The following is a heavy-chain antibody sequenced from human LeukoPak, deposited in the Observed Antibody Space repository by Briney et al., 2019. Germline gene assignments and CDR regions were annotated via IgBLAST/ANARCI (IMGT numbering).Heavy chain of an antibody. D-gene: IGHD3/OR15-3a*01. CDR1: GFSFSTRGVG. Sequence: PTLVKPTRTLTVTCTFSGFSFSTRGVGVGWIRQPPGKALEWLAFIYWNDERHYHPSLESRLTITKDTSKNQVVLTVTNLDPMDTATYYCAHRLDVTHFDYWGQGILVTVSS. CDR2: IYWNDER. J-gene: IGHJ4*02. CDR3: AHRLDVTHFDY. V-gene: IGHV2-5*01.